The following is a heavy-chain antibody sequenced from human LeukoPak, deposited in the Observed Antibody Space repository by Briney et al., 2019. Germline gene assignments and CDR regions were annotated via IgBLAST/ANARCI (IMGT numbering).Heavy chain of an antibody. D-gene: IGHD2-2*01. J-gene: IGHJ3*02. Sequence: SGPTLVNPTQTLTLTCTFSGFSLSSSGVGVGWIRQPPGKALEWLATIYWNDDKRYSPSLKSRLTITKDTSKNQVVLTMTNMDTVDTATYYCAHSTCSSTSCYLVSVFDIWGQGTMVTVSS. CDR2: IYWNDDK. CDR1: GFSLSSSGVG. CDR3: AHSTCSSTSCYLVSVFDI. V-gene: IGHV2-5*01.